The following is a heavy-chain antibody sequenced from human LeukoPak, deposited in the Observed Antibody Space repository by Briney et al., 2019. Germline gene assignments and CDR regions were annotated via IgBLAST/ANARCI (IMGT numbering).Heavy chain of an antibody. CDR3: ARGREVWFGESTD. Sequence: PGGSLRLSCAASGFTFSTYGMHWVRQAPGKGLEWVAFIRNDGSNKYYADSVKGRFTISRDNSKNTLYLQMNSLRAEDTAVYYCARGREVWFGESTDWGQGTLVTVSS. J-gene: IGHJ4*02. D-gene: IGHD3-10*01. CDR2: IRNDGSNK. CDR1: GFTFSTYG. V-gene: IGHV3-30*02.